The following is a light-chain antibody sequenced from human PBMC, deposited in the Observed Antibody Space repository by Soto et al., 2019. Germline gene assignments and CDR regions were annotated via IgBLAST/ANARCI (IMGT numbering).Light chain of an antibody. CDR1: QSITNW. J-gene: IGKJ2*01. Sequence: DIPMTQSPSPLSASVGDRVTITCRASQSITNWLAWYQQKPGKAPKLLIYEASSLLSGVPSRFSGSGSGTEFTLTISSLQPDDFADYYCQQYDSDSSTFGQGTKLDI. CDR2: EAS. V-gene: IGKV1-5*03. CDR3: QQYDSDSST.